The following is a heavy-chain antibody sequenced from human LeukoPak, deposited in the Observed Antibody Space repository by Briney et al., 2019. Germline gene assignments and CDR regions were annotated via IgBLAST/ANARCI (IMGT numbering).Heavy chain of an antibody. CDR1: GFTFSSYS. V-gene: IGHV4-59*12. Sequence: GSLRLSCAASGFTFSSYSMNWIRQPPGKGLEWIGYIYYSGSTYYNPSLKSRVTISVDTSKNQFSLKLSSVTAADTAVYYCARDGDSSGWTRSDYWGQGTLVTVSS. D-gene: IGHD6-19*01. CDR3: ARDGDSSGWTRSDY. J-gene: IGHJ4*02. CDR2: IYYSGST.